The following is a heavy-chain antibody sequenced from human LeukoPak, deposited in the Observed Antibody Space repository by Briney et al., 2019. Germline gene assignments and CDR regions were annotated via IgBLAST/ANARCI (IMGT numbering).Heavy chain of an antibody. CDR3: AREGYSTGWYYFDS. Sequence: ASVKVSCKASGYTFTSYDINWVRQAPGQRIEWMGWINAGNGNAKYSQKFQGRVTITRDTSASIAYMELSSLRSEDTAVYYCAREGYSTGWYYFDSWGQGALVTVSS. CDR2: INAGNGNA. D-gene: IGHD6-19*01. CDR1: GYTFTSYD. J-gene: IGHJ4*02. V-gene: IGHV1-3*01.